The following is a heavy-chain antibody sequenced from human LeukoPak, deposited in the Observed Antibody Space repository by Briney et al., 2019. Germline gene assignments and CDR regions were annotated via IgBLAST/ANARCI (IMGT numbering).Heavy chain of an antibody. CDR2: ISAYNGNT. J-gene: IGHJ5*02. CDR1: GYNFISYD. Sequence: GASVKVSCKASGYNFISYDINWVRQAPGQGLEWMGWISAYNGNTNYALKIKGRVTMTTDTSTNTAYMELRSLRPDDTDVYYCAREKSRYKYGYNHWGQGTLVTVSS. V-gene: IGHV1-18*01. D-gene: IGHD5-18*01. CDR3: AREKSRYKYGYNH.